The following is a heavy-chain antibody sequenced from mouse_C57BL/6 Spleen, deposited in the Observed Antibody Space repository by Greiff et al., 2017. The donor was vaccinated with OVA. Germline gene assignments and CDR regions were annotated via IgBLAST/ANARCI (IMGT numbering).Heavy chain of an antibody. CDR1: GYAFSSSW. J-gene: IGHJ4*01. V-gene: IGHV1-82*01. D-gene: IGHD2-4*01. Sequence: QVQLQQSGPELVKPGASVKISCKASGYAFSSSWMNWVKQRPGKGLEWIGRIYPGDGDTNYNGKFKGKATLTADKSSSTAYLQLSSLTSEDSAVYYCAGDGYYDYDDCAMDDWGQGTSVTVSS. CDR3: AGDGYYDYDDCAMDD. CDR2: IYPGDGDT.